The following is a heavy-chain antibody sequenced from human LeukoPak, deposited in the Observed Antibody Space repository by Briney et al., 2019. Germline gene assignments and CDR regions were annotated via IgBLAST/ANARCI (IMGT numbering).Heavy chain of an antibody. CDR1: GGSISSSSYY. CDR2: IHYSGST. Sequence: PSETLSLTCTVSGGSISSSSYYWGWIRQPPGKWLEWIGTIHYSGSTYYKPPFKSRVTISVDTSKNQFSLKLSSVTAADTAVYYCARHVTTNSCGGDCYSGGLDYWGQGTLVTVSS. D-gene: IGHD2-21*02. V-gene: IGHV4-39*01. CDR3: ARHVTTNSCGGDCYSGGLDY. J-gene: IGHJ4*02.